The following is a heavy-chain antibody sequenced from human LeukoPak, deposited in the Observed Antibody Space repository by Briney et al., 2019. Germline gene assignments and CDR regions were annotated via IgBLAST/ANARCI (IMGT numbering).Heavy chain of an antibody. CDR2: IYYSGST. CDR3: SRERREYINSNYYYYYMDV. J-gene: IGHJ6*03. D-gene: IGHD1-1*01. V-gene: IGHV4-59*01. CDR1: GGSISSYY. Sequence: SETLSLTCTVSGGSISSYYWSWIRQPPGKGLEWIGYIYYSGSTNYNPSLKSRVTISVDTSKNQFSLKLSSVTAADTAVYYCSRERREYINSNYYYYYMDVWGRGTTVTVSS.